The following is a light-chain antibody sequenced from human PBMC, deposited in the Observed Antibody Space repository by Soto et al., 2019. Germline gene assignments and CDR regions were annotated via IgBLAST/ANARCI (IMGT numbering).Light chain of an antibody. V-gene: IGKV3-20*01. Sequence: EIVLTQSPGTLSLSPGERATLSCRASQSVTSNYLAWYQPKPGQAPRLLIYCASGWTTSIPDWYSGSGSGTDFTLTINRLDPEDFAGYYCQHYDSSPPYTFGQGTKLEIK. CDR3: QHYDSSPPYT. J-gene: IGKJ2*01. CDR1: QSVTSNY. CDR2: CAS.